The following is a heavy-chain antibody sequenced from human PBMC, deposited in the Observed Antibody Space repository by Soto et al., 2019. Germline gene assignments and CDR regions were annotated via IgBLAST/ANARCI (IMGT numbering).Heavy chain of an antibody. CDR2: IIPIFGTA. CDR1: GGTFSSYA. V-gene: IGHV1-69*01. J-gene: IGHJ3*02. Sequence: QVQLVQSGAEVKKPGSSVKVSCKASGGTFSSYAISWVRQAPGQGLEWMGGIIPIFGTANYAQKFQGRVTITADESTSTAYMELSSLRSEDTAVYYCVRGRYYDFWSGYKGDAFDIWGQGTMVTVSS. CDR3: VRGRYYDFWSGYKGDAFDI. D-gene: IGHD3-3*01.